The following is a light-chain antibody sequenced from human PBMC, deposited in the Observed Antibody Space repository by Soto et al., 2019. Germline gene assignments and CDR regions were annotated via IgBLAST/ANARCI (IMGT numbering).Light chain of an antibody. CDR2: EVS. CDR1: SSVVGSYNL. J-gene: IGLJ1*01. CDR3: CSYAGSSTYV. V-gene: IGLV2-23*02. Sequence: SVLTQPASVSGSPGQSITISCTGTSSVVGSYNLVSWYQQHPGKAPKLMIYEVSKRPSGVSNRFSGSKSGNTASLTISGLQAEDEADYDCCSYAGSSTYVFGTGTKVTVL.